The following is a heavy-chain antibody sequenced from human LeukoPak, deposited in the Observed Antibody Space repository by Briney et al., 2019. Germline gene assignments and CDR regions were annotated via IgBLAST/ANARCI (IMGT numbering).Heavy chain of an antibody. CDR2: MNPNSGNT. V-gene: IGHV1-8*01. CDR3: ARWRIVAPLRYYYYGMDV. Sequence: ASVKVSCKASGYTFTSYDINWVRQPTGQGLEWMGWMNPNSGNTGYAQKFQGRVTMTRNTSISTAYMELSSLRSEDTAVYYCARWRIVAPLRYYYYGMDVWGQGTTVTVSS. D-gene: IGHD2-15*01. J-gene: IGHJ6*02. CDR1: GYTFTSYD.